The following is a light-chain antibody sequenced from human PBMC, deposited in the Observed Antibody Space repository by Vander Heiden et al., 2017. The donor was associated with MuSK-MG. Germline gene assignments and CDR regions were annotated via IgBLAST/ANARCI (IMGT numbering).Light chain of an antibody. CDR1: RSAVGFDNL. J-gene: IGLJ2*01. CDR2: EGS. CDR3: CAYAGSTVV. Sequence: VTRSPGQSITISCPGTRSAVGFDNLVSWSRQRPGKAPKLMNYEGSKRPAGGANRFAGSKSGNTASLTTSGLEAEDEADYYCCAYAGSTVVFGGGTKLTVL. V-gene: IGLV2-23*01.